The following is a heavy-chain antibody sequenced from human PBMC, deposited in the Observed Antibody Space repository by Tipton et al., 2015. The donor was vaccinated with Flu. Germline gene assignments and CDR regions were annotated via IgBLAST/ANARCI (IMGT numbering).Heavy chain of an antibody. CDR2: IYPSGNT. V-gene: IGHV4-4*07. Sequence: TLSLTCTVSGGSLSSYFWSWIRQPAGKGLEWIGRIYPSGNTNYNPTLQSRVTISTETSKNQFSLKLTSVTAADTAVYYCATLQAPPGPPSWGQGTLVTVSS. CDR3: ATLQAPPGPPS. J-gene: IGHJ5*02. D-gene: IGHD6-13*01. CDR1: GGSLSSYF.